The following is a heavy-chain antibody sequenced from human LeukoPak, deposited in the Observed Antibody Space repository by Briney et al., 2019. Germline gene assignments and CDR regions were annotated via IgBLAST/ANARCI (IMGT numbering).Heavy chain of an antibody. CDR2: IRYDGSNK. J-gene: IGHJ4*02. Sequence: GGSLRLSCAASGFTFSSYGMHWVRQAPGKGLEWVAFIRYDGSNKYYADSVKGRFTISRDNSENTLYLQMNSLRAEDTAVYYCASNPAGPTVASGDYWGQGTLVAVSS. CDR3: ASNPAGPTVASGDY. D-gene: IGHD4-23*01. V-gene: IGHV3-30*02. CDR1: GFTFSSYG.